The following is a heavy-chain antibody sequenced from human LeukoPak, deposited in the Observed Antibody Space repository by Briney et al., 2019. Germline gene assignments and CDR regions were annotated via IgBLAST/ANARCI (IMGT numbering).Heavy chain of an antibody. CDR2: INAGNGNR. Sequence: ASVKVSCKASGYTFTSYAMHWVRQAPGQRLEWMGWINAGNGNRKYSQKFQDRVTITTDTSASTAYMELSSLRSEDTAVYYCARRPGGTPFYFDYWGQGTLVTVSP. D-gene: IGHD2-15*01. CDR1: GYTFTSYA. J-gene: IGHJ4*02. CDR3: ARRPGGTPFYFDY. V-gene: IGHV1-3*01.